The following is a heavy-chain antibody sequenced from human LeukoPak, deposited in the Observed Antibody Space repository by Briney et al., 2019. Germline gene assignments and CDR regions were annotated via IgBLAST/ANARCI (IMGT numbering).Heavy chain of an antibody. CDR2: MYHSGST. V-gene: IGHV4-38-2*01. D-gene: IGHD6-13*01. CDR3: ARQGGSSSPYYYYYMDV. CDR1: GYSISSGYY. Sequence: PSETLSPTCAVSGYSISSGYYWGWFRQPPGKGVEWIGCMYHSGSTYYNPSLKSRVTISVDTSKNQFSLKLSSVTAADTAVYYCARQGGSSSPYYYYYMDVWGKGTTVTVSS. J-gene: IGHJ6*03.